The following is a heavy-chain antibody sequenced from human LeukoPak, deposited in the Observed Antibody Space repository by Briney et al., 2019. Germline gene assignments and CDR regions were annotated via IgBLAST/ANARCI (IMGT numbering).Heavy chain of an antibody. CDR2: IYSGGST. D-gene: IGHD3-9*01. J-gene: IGHJ4*02. V-gene: IGHV3-53*01. CDR1: GFTVSSNY. Sequence: GGSLRLSCAASGFTVSSNYMSWVRQAPGKGLEWVSVIYSGGSTYYADSVEGRFTISRDNSKNTLFLQVSSLRAEDTAVYYCAKAPFDEGRIFDYWGQGTLVTVSS. CDR3: AKAPFDEGRIFDY.